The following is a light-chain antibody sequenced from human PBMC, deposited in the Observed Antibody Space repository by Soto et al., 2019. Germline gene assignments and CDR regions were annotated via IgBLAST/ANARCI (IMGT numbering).Light chain of an antibody. Sequence: EIVMTQSPATLSVSPGERATLSCRASQSVSSNLAWYQQKPGQAPRLLIYGASTRDNGVPARFSGSGSGTEFTLTISSLQSEDSAVHYCQQHNNWPPYTFGQGTKLEIK. CDR1: QSVSSN. CDR3: QQHNNWPPYT. CDR2: GAS. J-gene: IGKJ2*01. V-gene: IGKV3-15*01.